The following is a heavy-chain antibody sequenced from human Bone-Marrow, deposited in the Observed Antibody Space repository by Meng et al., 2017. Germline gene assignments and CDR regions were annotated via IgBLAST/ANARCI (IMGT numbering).Heavy chain of an antibody. CDR2: INPNSGGT. J-gene: IGHJ1*01. D-gene: IGHD5-24*01. Sequence: ASVKVSCKASGYTFTGYYMHWVRQAPGQGLEWMGRINPNSGGTNYAQKFQGRVTMTRDTSISTAYMELSRLRSDDMAVYYCARDDGRDGYNLVLSEYFQHWGQGTLVTVSS. CDR3: ARDDGRDGYNLVLSEYFQH. CDR1: GYTFTGYY. V-gene: IGHV1-2*06.